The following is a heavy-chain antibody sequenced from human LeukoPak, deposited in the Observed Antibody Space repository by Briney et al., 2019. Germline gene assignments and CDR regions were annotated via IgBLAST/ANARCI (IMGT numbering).Heavy chain of an antibody. D-gene: IGHD6-19*01. CDR3: TRLSHHNSGWYGGWFDP. J-gene: IGHJ5*02. CDR1: GYTFTGYY. V-gene: IGHV1-2*02. CDR2: INPNSGGT. Sequence: GASVKVSCKASGYTFTGYYMHWVRQAPGQGLEWMGWINPNSGGTNYAQKFQGRVTMTRDTSITTAYMELSRLRSDDTDMTYYTRLSHHNSGWYGGWFDPWGQGTLVTVSS.